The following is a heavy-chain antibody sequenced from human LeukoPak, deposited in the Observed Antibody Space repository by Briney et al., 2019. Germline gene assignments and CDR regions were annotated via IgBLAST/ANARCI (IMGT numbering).Heavy chain of an antibody. CDR1: GDSISSYY. V-gene: IGHV4-4*07. CDR3: AREGDMVRGVRSYYYGMDV. Sequence: SETLSLTCTVSGDSISSYYWTWIRQPAGKGLEWIGRILLRGSTDYDPSLKSRVSMSVETSRNHFSLKLNSVTAADTAVYYCAREGDMVRGVRSYYYGMDVWGKGTTVTVSS. J-gene: IGHJ6*04. D-gene: IGHD3-10*01. CDR2: ILLRGST.